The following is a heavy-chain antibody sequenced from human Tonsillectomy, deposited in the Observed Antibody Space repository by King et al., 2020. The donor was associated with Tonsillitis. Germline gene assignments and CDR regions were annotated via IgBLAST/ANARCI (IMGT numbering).Heavy chain of an antibody. CDR3: ARGPWRRTRDDGNFDY. J-gene: IGHJ4*02. Sequence: VQLVQSGAEVKNPGSSVTVSCKASGGTFSSYAISWVRQAPGQGLEWMGGIIPIFGTANYAQKFQGRVTITADESTSTAYMELSSLRSEDTAVYYCARGPWRRTRDDGNFDYWGQGTLVTVSS. CDR1: GGTFSSYA. V-gene: IGHV1-69*01. CDR2: IIPIFGTA. D-gene: IGHD1-1*01.